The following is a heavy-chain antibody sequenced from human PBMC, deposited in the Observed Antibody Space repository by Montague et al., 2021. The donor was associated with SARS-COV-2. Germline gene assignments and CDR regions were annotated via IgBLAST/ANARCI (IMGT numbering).Heavy chain of an antibody. CDR3: TRDYRSIVGDGLDI. CDR1: GFIFSNYD. V-gene: IGHV3-48*03. Sequence: SLRLSCAASGFIFSNYDMNWVRQAPGKGPEWISYISTSAYTTSYAGSVKGRFTISRDNGKNSLYLQMNSLRVEDTAVYYCTRDYRSIVGDGLDIWGQGTKVTVSS. J-gene: IGHJ3*02. CDR2: ISTSAYTT. D-gene: IGHD3-16*02.